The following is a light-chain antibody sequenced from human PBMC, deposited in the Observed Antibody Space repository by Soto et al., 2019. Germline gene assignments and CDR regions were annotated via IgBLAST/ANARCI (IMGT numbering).Light chain of an antibody. V-gene: IGKV1-5*01. CDR1: QSTSSW. Sequence: DFQMTHSPSTLSPSVGDSVTITCRASQSTSSWLAWYQQKQGKAPKXLIYDASSLESGVPSRFSGTVSGTEFTLTISGLKPDDGETDECQQYKSYSRTFGQGTKVDIK. CDR2: DAS. CDR3: QQYKSYSRT. J-gene: IGKJ1*01.